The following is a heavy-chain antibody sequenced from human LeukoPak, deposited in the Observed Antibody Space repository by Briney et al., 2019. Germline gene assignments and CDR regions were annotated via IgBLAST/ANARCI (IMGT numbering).Heavy chain of an antibody. Sequence: PSETLSLTCAVYGGSFSGYYWSWIRQPPGKGLEWIGEINHSGSTNYNPSLKSRVTISVDTSKNQFSQKLSSVTAADTAVYYCAIQRMEAFDIWGQGTMVTVSS. J-gene: IGHJ3*02. CDR3: AIQRMEAFDI. V-gene: IGHV4-34*01. D-gene: IGHD6-25*01. CDR1: GGSFSGYY. CDR2: INHSGST.